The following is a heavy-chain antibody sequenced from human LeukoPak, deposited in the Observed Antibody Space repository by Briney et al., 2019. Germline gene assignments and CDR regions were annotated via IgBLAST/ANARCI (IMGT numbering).Heavy chain of an antibody. V-gene: IGHV4-61*02. D-gene: IGHD4-11*01. CDR1: GGSVSSGTYY. J-gene: IGHJ4*02. CDR2: IYTSGST. Sequence: SETLSLTCTVSGGSVSSGTYYWNWIRQPAGKGLEWIGRIYTSGSTNYNPSLKSRVTISVDTSKNHFSLKLSSVTAADTAVYYCARDTYSLMDYWGQGTLVTVSS. CDR3: ARDTYSLMDY.